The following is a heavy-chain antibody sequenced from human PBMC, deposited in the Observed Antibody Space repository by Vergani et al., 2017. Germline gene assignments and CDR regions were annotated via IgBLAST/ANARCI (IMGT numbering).Heavy chain of an antibody. CDR1: GGSFSGYY. CDR3: ARAGYYYDFDY. Sequence: QVQLQQWGAGLLKPSETLSLTCAVYGGSFSGYYWSWIRQPPGKGLEWIGEINHSGSTNYNPSLKSRVTISVDTSKNQFSLKLSSVTAADTAVYYCARAGYYYDFDYWGQGTLVTVSS. D-gene: IGHD3-22*01. V-gene: IGHV4-34*01. CDR2: INHSGST. J-gene: IGHJ4*02.